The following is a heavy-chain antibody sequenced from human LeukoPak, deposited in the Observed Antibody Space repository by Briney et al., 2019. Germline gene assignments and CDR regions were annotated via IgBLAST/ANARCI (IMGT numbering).Heavy chain of an antibody. J-gene: IGHJ6*02. V-gene: IGHV7-4-1*02. CDR3: ARDREMAPYYGMDV. Sequence: ASVKVSCKASGYTFTSYAMNWVRQAPGQGLEWMGWINTNTGSPTYAQGFTGRFVFSLDTSVSTAYLQISSLKAEDTAVYYCARDREMAPYYGMDVWGQGTTVTVSS. CDR1: GYTFTSYA. CDR2: INTNTGSP. D-gene: IGHD5-24*01.